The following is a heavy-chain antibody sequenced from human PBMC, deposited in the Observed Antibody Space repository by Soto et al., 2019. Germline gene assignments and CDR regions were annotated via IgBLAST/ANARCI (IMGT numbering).Heavy chain of an antibody. D-gene: IGHD1-26*01. CDR2: ISSNGGST. Sequence: GGSLRLSCSASGFTFSSYAMHWVRQAPGKGPEYVSAISSNGGSTYYADSVKGRFTISRDNSKNTLYLQMSSLRAEDTAVYYCVKMGASGSYGFDYWGQGTLVTVS. CDR3: VKMGASGSYGFDY. J-gene: IGHJ4*02. V-gene: IGHV3-64D*06. CDR1: GFTFSSYA.